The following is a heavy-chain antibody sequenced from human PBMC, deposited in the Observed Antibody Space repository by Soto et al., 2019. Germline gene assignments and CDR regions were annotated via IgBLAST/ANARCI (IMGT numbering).Heavy chain of an antibody. CDR2: IIPIFGTA. Sequence: QVQLVQSGAEVKKPGSSVKVSCKASGGTFSSYAISWVRQAPGQGLEWMGGIIPIFGTASYAQKFQGRVTITADESTSTAYMELSSLRSEDTAVYYCAREGEEMATLGYYFDYWGQGTLVTVSS. CDR3: AREGEEMATLGYYFDY. CDR1: GGTFSSYA. D-gene: IGHD5-12*01. J-gene: IGHJ4*02. V-gene: IGHV1-69*01.